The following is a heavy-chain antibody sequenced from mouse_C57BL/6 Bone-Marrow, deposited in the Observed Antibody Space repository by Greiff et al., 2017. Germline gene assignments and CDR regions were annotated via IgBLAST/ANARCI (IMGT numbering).Heavy chain of an antibody. J-gene: IGHJ1*03. Sequence: QVQLKQPGAELVKPGASVKMSCKASGYTFTSYWITWVKQRPGQGLEWIGDIYPGSGSTNYNEKFKSKATLTVDTSSSTAYMPLSSLTSEDSAVYFCARPYYSVSWYFDVWGTGTTVTVSS. V-gene: IGHV1-55*01. CDR3: ARPYYSVSWYFDV. D-gene: IGHD2-12*01. CDR1: GYTFTSYW. CDR2: IYPGSGST.